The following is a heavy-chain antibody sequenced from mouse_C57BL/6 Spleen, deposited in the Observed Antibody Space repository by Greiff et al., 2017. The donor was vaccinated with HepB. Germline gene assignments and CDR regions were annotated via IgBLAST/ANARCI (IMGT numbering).Heavy chain of an antibody. CDR2: IWSGGST. CDR1: GFSLTSYG. V-gene: IGHV2-2*01. D-gene: IGHD2-4*01. J-gene: IGHJ3*01. CDR3: ARNYYDYDEWFAY. Sequence: VKLVESGPGLVQPSQSLSITCTVSGFSLTSYGVHWVRQSPGKGLEWLGVIWSGGSTDYNAAFISRLSISKDNSKSQVFFKMNSKQADDTAIYYCARNYYDYDEWFAYWVQGTLVTVSA.